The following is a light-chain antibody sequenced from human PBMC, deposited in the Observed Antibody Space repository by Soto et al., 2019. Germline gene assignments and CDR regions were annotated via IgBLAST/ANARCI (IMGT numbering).Light chain of an antibody. CDR2: AAS. V-gene: IGKV1-8*01. J-gene: IGKJ1*01. CDR1: QGISSY. CDR3: QQYNSYST. Sequence: IQMTQSPSSLSASTGDRVTITCRASQGISSYLAWYQQKPGKAPKLLIYAASTLQSGVPSRCSGSGSGTEFTLTISRLQPDDFATYYCQQYNSYSTFGQGTKVDIK.